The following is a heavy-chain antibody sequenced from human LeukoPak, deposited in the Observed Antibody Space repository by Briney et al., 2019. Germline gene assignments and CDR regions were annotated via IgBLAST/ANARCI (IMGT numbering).Heavy chain of an antibody. CDR2: ISGSGGST. J-gene: IGHJ6*03. D-gene: IGHD2-2*01. CDR1: GFIFSSYA. Sequence: GGSLRLSCAASGFIFSSYAMSWVRQAPGKGLEWVSGISGSGGSTYYADSVKGRFTISRDNSKNTLYLQMNSLRAEGTAVYYCAKEVVVVPAAPYYMDVWGRGTTVTVSS. V-gene: IGHV3-23*01. CDR3: AKEVVVVPAAPYYMDV.